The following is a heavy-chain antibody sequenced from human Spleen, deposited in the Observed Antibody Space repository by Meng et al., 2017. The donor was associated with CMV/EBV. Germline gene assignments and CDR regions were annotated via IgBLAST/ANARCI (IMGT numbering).Heavy chain of an antibody. CDR3: ARGAGPYNSSSNYDY. CDR1: GFTFSDHY. V-gene: IGHV3-72*01. D-gene: IGHD6-6*01. CDR2: ARNKASSDST. J-gene: IGHJ4*02. Sequence: GESLKISCAASGFTFSDHYMDWVRQAPGKGLEWVGRARNKASSDSTSYAASVKGRFIVSRDDSKNSLYLQMNSLKTEDTAVYYCARGAGPYNSSSNYDYWGQGTLVTVSS.